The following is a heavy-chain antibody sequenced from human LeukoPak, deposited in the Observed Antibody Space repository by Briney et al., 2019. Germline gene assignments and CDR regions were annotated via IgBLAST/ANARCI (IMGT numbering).Heavy chain of an antibody. J-gene: IGHJ5*02. CDR1: GDSISSSSHY. CDR3: ARPKIRSSWPGNNWFDP. V-gene: IGHV4-39*07. Sequence: SETLSLTCSVSGDSISSSSHYWGWIRQPPGKGLEWLVSIFYSGRTYYTPSLKSRVTMSLDTSKNQFSLKLSSVTAADTAVYYCARPKIRSSWPGNNWFDPWGQGTLVTVSS. CDR2: IFYSGRT. D-gene: IGHD6-13*01.